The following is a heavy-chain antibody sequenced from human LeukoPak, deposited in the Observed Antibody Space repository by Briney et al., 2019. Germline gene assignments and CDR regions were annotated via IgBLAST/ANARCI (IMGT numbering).Heavy chain of an antibody. CDR2: IFSSGST. J-gene: IGHJ3*02. V-gene: IGHV4-4*07. D-gene: IGHD3-22*01. Sequence: PSETLSLTCTVSGGSISGYYWNWIRQPAGKGLEWIGRIFSSGSTNYNPALKSRVTMSVDPSENQFSLKLSSVTAADTAVYYCATNDYYSSPTDTFDSWGRGTIVTVSS. CDR1: GGSISGYY. CDR3: ATNDYYSSPTDTFDS.